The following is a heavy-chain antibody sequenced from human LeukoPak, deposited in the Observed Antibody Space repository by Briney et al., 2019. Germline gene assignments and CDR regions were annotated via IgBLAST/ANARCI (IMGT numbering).Heavy chain of an antibody. V-gene: IGHV4-39*01. CDR2: IYYSGST. D-gene: IGHD5-18*01. Sequence: PSETLSLTCTVSGGSISSSSYYWGWIRQPPGKGLEWIGSIYYSGSTYYNPSLKSRVTISVDTSKNQFSLKLSSVTAADTAVYYCARPAGGSSYYFDYWGQGTLVTVSS. CDR1: GGSISSSSYY. J-gene: IGHJ4*02. CDR3: ARPAGGSSYYFDY.